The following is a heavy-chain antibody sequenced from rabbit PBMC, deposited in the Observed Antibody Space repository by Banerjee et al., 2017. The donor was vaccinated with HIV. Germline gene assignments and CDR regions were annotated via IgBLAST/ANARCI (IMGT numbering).Heavy chain of an antibody. Sequence: QQLEESGGGLVKPGTSLTLTCTASGFSFSSGYYMCWVRQAPGKGLEWIACIATVNGGTDYASWVNGRFTISKTSTTVTLQMTSLTAADTATYFCARAYSNDGYALWGPGTLVTDS. D-gene: IGHD6-1*01. V-gene: IGHV1S40*01. J-gene: IGHJ4*01. CDR1: GFSFSSGYY. CDR3: ARAYSNDGYAL. CDR2: IATVNGGT.